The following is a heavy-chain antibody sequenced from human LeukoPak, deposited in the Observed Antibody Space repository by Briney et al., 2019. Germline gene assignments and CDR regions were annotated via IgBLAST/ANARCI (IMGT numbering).Heavy chain of an antibody. V-gene: IGHV4-59*01. J-gene: IGHJ5*02. CDR1: GGSISSYY. CDR3: ARDQNWFDP. CDR2: IYFIGST. Sequence: SETLSLTCTVSGGSISSYYWSWIRQPPGKGLEWIGYIYFIGSTYYNPSLKSRVTISVDRSKNQFSLKLSSVTAADTAVYYCARDQNWFDPWGQGTLVTVSS.